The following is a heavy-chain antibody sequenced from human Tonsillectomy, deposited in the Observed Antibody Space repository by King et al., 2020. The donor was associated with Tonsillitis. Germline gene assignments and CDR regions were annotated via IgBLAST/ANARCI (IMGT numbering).Heavy chain of an antibody. J-gene: IGHJ3*02. CDR3: ARGLNFRSGYYHDDAFDI. V-gene: IGHV5-51*03. D-gene: IGHD3-22*01. Sequence: LQLVQSGSEVKKPGESLKISCKGSGYSFRSHWIAWVRQMPGKGLEWMGVIYPGDSDTRYRPSFQGQPTISAATSLRTAYLQWGSLKASDTATYYCARGLNFRSGYYHDDAFDIWGQGTMVTVSS. CDR1: GYSFRSHW. CDR2: IYPGDSDT.